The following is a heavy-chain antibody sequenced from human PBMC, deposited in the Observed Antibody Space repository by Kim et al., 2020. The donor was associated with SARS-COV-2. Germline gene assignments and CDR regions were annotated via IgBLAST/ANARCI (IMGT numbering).Heavy chain of an antibody. V-gene: IGHV3-48*02. J-gene: IGHJ4*02. Sequence: GGSLRLSCAASGFTFSNYNMNWVRQAPGKGLEWVSYISRSSSTIYYADSVRGRFTISRDNAKNSLYLQMNSLRDEDTAVYYCAITGYSNSWADYWGQGVLVSVSS. CDR2: ISRSSSTI. CDR3: AITGYSNSWADY. D-gene: IGHD6-13*01. CDR1: GFTFSNYN.